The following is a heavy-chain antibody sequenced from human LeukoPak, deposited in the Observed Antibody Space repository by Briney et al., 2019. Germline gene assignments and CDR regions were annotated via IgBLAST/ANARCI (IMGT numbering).Heavy chain of an antibody. Sequence: ASETLSLTCAVSGYSISSGYYWGWIRQPPGKGLEWIGSIYHSGSTYYNPSLKSRVTMSVDTSKNQFSLKLSSVTAADTAVYYCARTVASSILRGYNWFDPWGQGTLVTVSS. V-gene: IGHV4-38-2*01. CDR3: ARTVASSILRGYNWFDP. CDR1: GYSISSGYY. D-gene: IGHD5-12*01. CDR2: IYHSGST. J-gene: IGHJ5*02.